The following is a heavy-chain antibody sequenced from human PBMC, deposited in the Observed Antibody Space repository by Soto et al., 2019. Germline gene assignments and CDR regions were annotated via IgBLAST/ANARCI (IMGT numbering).Heavy chain of an antibody. CDR2: ISGNGGNT. Sequence: EVPLLESGGGLVQPGGSLRLSCAASGFTFSSYAMSWVRQAPGKGLQWVSSISGNGGNTYYAYSVKGRFTISRDNSKNTLYLQLNNLRAEDTAVYFCAKDPGAYSYGYRFDSWGQGSLVAVSS. V-gene: IGHV3-23*01. CDR1: GFTFSSYA. CDR3: AKDPGAYSYGYRFDS. J-gene: IGHJ4*02. D-gene: IGHD5-18*01.